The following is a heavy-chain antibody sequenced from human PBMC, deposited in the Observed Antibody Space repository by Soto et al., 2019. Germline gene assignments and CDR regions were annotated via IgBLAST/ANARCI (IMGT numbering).Heavy chain of an antibody. CDR1: GVSISSYY. Sequence: QVQLQESGPGLLKPSETLSLTCTVSGVSISSYYWSWIRQPPGKGLEWIGYVYYIGNTNYNPSLKSRVTKSVDTSKNQFSLRLSSVTATDTAVYYCARHLYSEYYYYYNMDVWGKGTTVTVS. CDR2: VYYIGNT. CDR3: ARHLYSEYYYYYNMDV. J-gene: IGHJ6*03. V-gene: IGHV4-59*08. D-gene: IGHD4-4*01.